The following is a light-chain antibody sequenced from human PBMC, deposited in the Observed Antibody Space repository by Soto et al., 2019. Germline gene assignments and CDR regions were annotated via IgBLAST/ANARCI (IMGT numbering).Light chain of an antibody. CDR1: QSVLSSSDSKNY. CDR2: WAS. J-gene: IGKJ5*01. Sequence: DIVMTQSPDSLAVSLGERANINCKSSQSVLSSSDSKNYLAWHQQKPGQPPKLLIYWASTRESGVPERFSGSGSGTDFALTISSLQAEDVAVYYCQQYYSNPITFGQGTRLEIK. V-gene: IGKV4-1*01. CDR3: QQYYSNPIT.